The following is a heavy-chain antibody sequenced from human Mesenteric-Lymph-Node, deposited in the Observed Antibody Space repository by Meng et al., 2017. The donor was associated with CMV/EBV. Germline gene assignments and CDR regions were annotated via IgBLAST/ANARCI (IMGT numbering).Heavy chain of an antibody. V-gene: IGHV3-23*01. J-gene: IGHJ1*01. CDR3: ARCNNYDFWSGSSRDFQH. CDR1: FTFSNYA. CDR2: ISGSGGST. Sequence: FTFSNYAMSWVRQAPGKGLEWVSTISGSGGSTYYADSVKGRFTISRDNSKNTLYLQMSGLRAEDTAVYYCARCNNYDFWSGSSRDFQHWGQGTLVTVSS. D-gene: IGHD3-3*01.